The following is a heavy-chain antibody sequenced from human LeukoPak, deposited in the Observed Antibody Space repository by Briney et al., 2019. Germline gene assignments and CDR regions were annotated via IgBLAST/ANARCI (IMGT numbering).Heavy chain of an antibody. CDR1: GYTFTGYY. J-gene: IGHJ4*02. Sequence: ASVKVSCKASGYTFTGYYMHWVRQAPGQGLEWMGIVNPSGGGTSYAQNFQGRVTMTRDTSTSTIYMELSSLRSEDTAVHFCATDLAARGWYWGQGTLVTVSS. CDR3: ATDLAARGWY. D-gene: IGHD6-19*01. V-gene: IGHV1-46*01. CDR2: VNPSGGGT.